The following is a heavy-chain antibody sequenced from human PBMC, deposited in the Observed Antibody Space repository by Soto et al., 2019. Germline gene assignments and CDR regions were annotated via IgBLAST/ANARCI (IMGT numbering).Heavy chain of an antibody. V-gene: IGHV3-23*01. D-gene: IGHD3-22*01. Sequence: EVQLLESGGGLVQPGGSLRLSCAASGFTFSSYAMSWVRQAPGKGLEWVSAISGSGGSTYYADSVKGRFTISRDNSKNTLYLQMNSLRAEDTAVYYCARTLYYYDSSGYQWGQGTLVTVSS. J-gene: IGHJ4*02. CDR1: GFTFSSYA. CDR3: ARTLYYYDSSGYQ. CDR2: ISGSGGST.